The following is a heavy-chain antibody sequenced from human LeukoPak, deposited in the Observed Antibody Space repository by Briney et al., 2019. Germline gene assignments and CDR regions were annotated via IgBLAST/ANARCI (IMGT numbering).Heavy chain of an antibody. CDR2: IYPGDSDT. D-gene: IGHD5-12*01. Sequence: GESLKISXKGSGYSFTSYWIGWVRQMPGKGQEWMGIIYPGDSDTIYSPSFQGQVTISADKSISTAYLQWSSLKASDTAMYYCARPSGYSGYDHFDYWGQGTLVTVSS. CDR1: GYSFTSYW. CDR3: ARPSGYSGYDHFDY. V-gene: IGHV5-51*01. J-gene: IGHJ4*02.